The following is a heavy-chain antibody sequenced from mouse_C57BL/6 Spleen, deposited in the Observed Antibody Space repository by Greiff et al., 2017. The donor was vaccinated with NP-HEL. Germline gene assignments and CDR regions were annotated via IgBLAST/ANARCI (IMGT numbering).Heavy chain of an antibody. Sequence: QVQLQQPGAELVRPGSSVKLSCKASGYTFTSCWMDWVKQRPGQGLEWIGNIYPSDSETHYNQKFKDKATLTVDKSSSTAYMQLSSLTSEDSAVYYCALYGSSYYYAMDYWGQGTSVTVSS. D-gene: IGHD1-1*01. V-gene: IGHV1-61*01. J-gene: IGHJ4*01. CDR1: GYTFTSCW. CDR3: ALYGSSYYYAMDY. CDR2: IYPSDSET.